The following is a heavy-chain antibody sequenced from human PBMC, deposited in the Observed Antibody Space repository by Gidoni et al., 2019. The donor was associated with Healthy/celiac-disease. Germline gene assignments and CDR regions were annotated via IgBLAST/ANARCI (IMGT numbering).Heavy chain of an antibody. V-gene: IGHV3-11*06. CDR2: ISSSSSYT. CDR1: GFTFSDYY. CDR3: ARERRGDIVGATTGAFDI. J-gene: IGHJ3*02. D-gene: IGHD1-26*01. Sequence: QVQLVESGGGLVTPGGSLRLSCAASGFTFSDYYLSWIRQAPGKGLEWVSYISSSSSYTNYADSVKGLFTISRDNAKNSLYLQMNSLRAEDTAVYYCARERRGDIVGATTGAFDIWGQGTMVTVSS.